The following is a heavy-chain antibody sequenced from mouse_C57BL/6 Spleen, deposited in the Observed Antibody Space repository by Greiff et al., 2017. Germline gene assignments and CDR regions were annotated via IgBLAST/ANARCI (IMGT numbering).Heavy chain of an antibody. Sequence: QVQLQQPGAELVRPGTSVKLSCKASGYTFTSYWMHWVKQRPGQGLEWIGVIDPSDSYTNYNQKFKGKATLTVDTSSSTAYMQLSSLTSEDSAVYYCARHNGYGWFAYWGQGTLVTVSA. D-gene: IGHD2-2*01. CDR1: GYTFTSYW. CDR2: IDPSDSYT. V-gene: IGHV1-59*01. CDR3: ARHNGYGWFAY. J-gene: IGHJ3*01.